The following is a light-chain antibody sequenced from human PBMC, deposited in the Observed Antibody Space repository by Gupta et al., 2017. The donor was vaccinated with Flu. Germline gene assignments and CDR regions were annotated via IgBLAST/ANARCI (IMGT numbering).Light chain of an antibody. CDR3: ASYTTRTTLGAV. J-gene: IGLJ1*01. CDR2: GVS. V-gene: IGLV2-14*03. Sequence: TTSYTGTGTNVGGDNYGSCYHQHPDKAPNVIICGVSNRPYGVSNRFSGSKSGNTASLTISGLQAEDEADYYCASYTTRTTLGAVFGTGTKVTVL. CDR1: GTNVGGDNY.